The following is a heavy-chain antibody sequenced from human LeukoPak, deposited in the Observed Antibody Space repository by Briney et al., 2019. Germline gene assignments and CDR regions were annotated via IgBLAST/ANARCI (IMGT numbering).Heavy chain of an antibody. CDR1: GYTFTTLD. V-gene: IGHV1-8*03. Sequence: ASVKVSCKASGYTFTTLDINWVRQATGQGLEWMGWINPNSGNSGYAQKFQGRLTITRATSISTAYMELSSLSSEDTAVYYCATHRYYYDSSAYRLDYWGQGTLVTVSS. CDR2: INPNSGNS. CDR3: ATHRYYYDSSAYRLDY. D-gene: IGHD3-22*01. J-gene: IGHJ4*02.